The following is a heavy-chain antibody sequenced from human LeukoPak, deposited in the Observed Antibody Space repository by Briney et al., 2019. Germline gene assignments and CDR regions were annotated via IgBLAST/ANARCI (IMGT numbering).Heavy chain of an antibody. J-gene: IGHJ4*02. CDR2: ISSSGDTI. D-gene: IGHD3/OR15-3a*01. V-gene: IGHV3-11*04. CDR3: ARQTGSGLFSLP. CDR1: GFTFSDYY. Sequence: GGSLRLSCAASGFTFSDYYMSWIRQAPGKGLEWISYISSSGDTIFYADSVKGRFTISRDNAKNSLYVQMNSLRADDTAVYYCARQTGSGLFSLPGGQGTLVTVSS.